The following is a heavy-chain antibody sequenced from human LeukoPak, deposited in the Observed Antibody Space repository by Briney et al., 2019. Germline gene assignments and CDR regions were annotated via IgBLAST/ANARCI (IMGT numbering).Heavy chain of an antibody. Sequence: SPTLSLTSAISGDSVSINSAAWNWIRQSPSRGLEWLGRTYYRSKWYNDYAVSVKSRITINPDTSKNQFSLQLNSVTPEDTAVYYCARGVGTGIRGLIKWGQGTLVTVSS. V-gene: IGHV6-1*01. CDR1: GDSVSINSAA. CDR2: TYYRSKWYN. CDR3: ARGVGTGIRGLIK. J-gene: IGHJ4*02. D-gene: IGHD7-27*01.